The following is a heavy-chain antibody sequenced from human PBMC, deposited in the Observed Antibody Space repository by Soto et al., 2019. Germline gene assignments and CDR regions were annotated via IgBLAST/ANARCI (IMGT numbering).Heavy chain of an antibody. CDR3: ARPDSGYVRPDSAPFDY. CDR1: GGSITRDSYY. J-gene: IGHJ4*02. V-gene: IGHV4-39*01. Sequence: QLQMQESGPGLVKPSETLSLTCTVSGGSITRDSYYWGWVRQPPGMALEWIGSIYYTGTTYDTPSLRSRVTKSVETLKNQFFLNMSSVTAEDTAVYYCARPDSGYVRPDSAPFDYWGQGTLVTVSS. D-gene: IGHD5-12*01. CDR2: IYYTGTT.